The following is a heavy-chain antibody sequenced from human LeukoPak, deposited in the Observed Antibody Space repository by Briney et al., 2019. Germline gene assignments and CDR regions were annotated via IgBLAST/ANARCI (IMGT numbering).Heavy chain of an antibody. CDR1: GGSISSYY. J-gene: IGHJ5*02. D-gene: IGHD3-10*01. CDR3: ARGGYYGSGNDFRFDP. V-gene: IGHV4-59*01. CDR2: IHYTGST. Sequence: PSETLSLTGTVSGGSISSYYWSWIRQSPGKGLECIGYIHYTGSTNYNPSLKSRVTISVETSKNQFSLKLKSVTAADTAVYYCARGGYYGSGNDFRFDPWGQGTLVTVSS.